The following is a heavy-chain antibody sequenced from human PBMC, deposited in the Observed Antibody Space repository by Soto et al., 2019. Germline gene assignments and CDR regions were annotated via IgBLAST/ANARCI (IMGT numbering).Heavy chain of an antibody. CDR1: GFTFSNAW. D-gene: IGHD6-13*01. V-gene: IGHV3-15*07. J-gene: IGHJ1*01. CDR2: IKSKTDGGTT. Sequence: EVQLVESGGGLVKPGGSLRLSCAASGFTFSNAWMNWVRQAPGKGLEWVGRIKSKTDGGTTDYAAPGKGRFTISRDDSKNTLYLQRNSLKTEDTAVYYCTTGRAIAAAGEHEIPEYFQHWGQGTLVTVSS. CDR3: TTGRAIAAAGEHEIPEYFQH.